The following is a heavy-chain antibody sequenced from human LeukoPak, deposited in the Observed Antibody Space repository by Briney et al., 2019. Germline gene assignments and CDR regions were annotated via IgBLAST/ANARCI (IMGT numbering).Heavy chain of an antibody. Sequence: KPSETLSLTCTVSGGSVSSGSYYWSWIRQPPGKGLEWIGYIYYSGSTNYNPSLKSRVTMSVDTSKNQFSLKLSSVTAADTAVYYCAREGLYGDYVWSLDYWGQGTLVTVSS. J-gene: IGHJ4*02. D-gene: IGHD4-17*01. CDR3: AREGLYGDYVWSLDY. CDR2: IYYSGST. CDR1: GGSVSSGSYY. V-gene: IGHV4-61*01.